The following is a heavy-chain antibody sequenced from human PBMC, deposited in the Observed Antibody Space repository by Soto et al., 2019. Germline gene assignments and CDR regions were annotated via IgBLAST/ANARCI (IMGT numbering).Heavy chain of an antibody. J-gene: IGHJ4*02. CDR3: ARDRTSGGLFDY. Sequence: QVQLVQSGAEVKKPGASVKVSCKASGYTFTSYYMHWVRQAPGQGLEWMGIISPSGGSANYAQKFQGRVTITRDTSTSTVYMELSSLRSDDTAVYYCARDRTSGGLFDYWGQGTLVTVSS. CDR2: ISPSGGSA. CDR1: GYTFTSYY. V-gene: IGHV1-46*01. D-gene: IGHD2-15*01.